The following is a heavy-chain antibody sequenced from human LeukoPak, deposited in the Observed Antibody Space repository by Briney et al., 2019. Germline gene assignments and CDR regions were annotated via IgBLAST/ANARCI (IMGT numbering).Heavy chain of an antibody. D-gene: IGHD2-21*01. CDR3: ARVYSLVRQYFDY. V-gene: IGHV4-38-2*02. CDR1: GYSIRSGYY. CDR2: MYHSGIT. Sequence: SETLSLTCTVSGYSIRSGYYWGWIRQPPGKGLEWVGTMYHSGITYYNPSLKSRVTISVDTSKNQFSLKLSSVTAADTAVYCCARVYSLVRQYFDYWGQGTLVTVSS. J-gene: IGHJ4*02.